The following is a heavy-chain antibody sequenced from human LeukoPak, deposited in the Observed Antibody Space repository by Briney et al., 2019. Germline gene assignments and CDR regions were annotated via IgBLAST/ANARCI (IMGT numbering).Heavy chain of an antibody. V-gene: IGHV4-39*01. D-gene: IGHD3-3*01. CDR3: ATTFPSTYYDFWSGYRFDY. J-gene: IGHJ4*02. CDR2: ISYSGIT. CDR1: GASISTTDYY. Sequence: SETLSLTCTVSGASISTTDYYWGWIRRPPGKGLEWIASISYSGITYYNPSLKSRVTISLDTSKNQFSLKLSSVTAADTAVYYCATTFPSTYYDFWSGYRFDYWGQGALVTVSS.